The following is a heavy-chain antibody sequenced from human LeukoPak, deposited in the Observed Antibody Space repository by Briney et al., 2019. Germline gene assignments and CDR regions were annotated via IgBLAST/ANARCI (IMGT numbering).Heavy chain of an antibody. D-gene: IGHD3-10*01. CDR3: ARELYGSGSYYTYFDY. V-gene: IGHV3-21*01. Sequence: PGGSLRLSCAASGFTFSSYSMNWVRQAPGKGLEWVSSISSSSSYIYYADSVKGRFTIPRDNAKNSLYLQMNSLRAEDTAVYYCARELYGSGSYYTYFDYWGQGTLVTVSS. J-gene: IGHJ4*02. CDR1: GFTFSSYS. CDR2: ISSSSSYI.